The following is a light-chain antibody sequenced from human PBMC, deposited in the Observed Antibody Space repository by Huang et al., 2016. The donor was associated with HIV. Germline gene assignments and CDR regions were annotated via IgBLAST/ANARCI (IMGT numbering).Light chain of an antibody. CDR2: WAS. CDR1: QTILHDSDSRNY. Sequence: DIVMTQSPDSLAVSLGERATINCKSSQTILHDSDSRNYLAGDQQKPGQPPKLLMHWASSRKSGVPDRFIGSGSGTDFTLTISSLQAEDVAVYYCQQYYSSPFTFGPGTNVDI. J-gene: IGKJ3*01. V-gene: IGKV4-1*01. CDR3: QQYYSSPFT.